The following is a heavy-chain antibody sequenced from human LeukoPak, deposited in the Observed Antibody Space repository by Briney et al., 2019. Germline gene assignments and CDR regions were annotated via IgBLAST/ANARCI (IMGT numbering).Heavy chain of an antibody. Sequence: PSQTLSLTCTVSGGSISSVDYYWSWIRQPPGKGLEWIGYIYYSGSTYYNPSLTSRLTISVDTSKNQFSLKLSSVTAADTAVYYCARARVRAGDPVEYWGQGTLVTVSS. V-gene: IGHV4-30-4*01. CDR3: ARARVRAGDPVEY. J-gene: IGHJ4*02. CDR1: GGSISSVDYY. D-gene: IGHD2-21*02. CDR2: IYYSGST.